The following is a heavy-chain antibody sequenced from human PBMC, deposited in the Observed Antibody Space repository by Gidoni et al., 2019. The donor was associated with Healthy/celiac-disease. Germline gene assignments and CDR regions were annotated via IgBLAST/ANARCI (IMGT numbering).Heavy chain of an antibody. J-gene: IGHJ4*02. CDR3: AKGGLVGYYFDY. CDR1: GFTFSSYG. D-gene: IGHD2-15*01. Sequence: QVQLVESGGGVVQPGRSLGASCAASGFTFSSYGMHWVRQAPGKGLGWVAVISYDGSNKYYADSVKGRFTISRDNSKNTLYLQMNSLRAEDTAVYYCAKGGLVGYYFDYWGQGTLVTVSS. CDR2: ISYDGSNK. V-gene: IGHV3-30*18.